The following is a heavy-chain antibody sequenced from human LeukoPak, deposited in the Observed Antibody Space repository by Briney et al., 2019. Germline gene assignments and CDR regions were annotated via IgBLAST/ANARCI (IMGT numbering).Heavy chain of an antibody. Sequence: SETLSLTCTVSGGSISSSSYYWGWIRQPPGKGLEWIGSIYYSGSTYYNPSLKSRVTTSVDTSKNQFSLKLSSVTAADTAVYYCARRSTTLAAFDYWGQGTLVTVSS. CDR1: GGSISSSSYY. D-gene: IGHD6-25*01. CDR2: IYYSGST. J-gene: IGHJ4*02. V-gene: IGHV4-39*01. CDR3: ARRSTTLAAFDY.